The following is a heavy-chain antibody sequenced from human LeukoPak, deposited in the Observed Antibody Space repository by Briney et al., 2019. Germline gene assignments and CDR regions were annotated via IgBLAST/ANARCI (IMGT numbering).Heavy chain of an antibody. Sequence: GGSLRLSCAAPGFTLSSYWMHWVRQAPGKGLVWVSRINSDGSSTNYADSVKGRFTISRDNAKNTLDLQMNSLRAEDTAVYYCARGVTPGDYWSQGTLATVSS. CDR3: ARGVTPGDY. CDR2: INSDGSST. J-gene: IGHJ4*02. D-gene: IGHD5-18*01. V-gene: IGHV3-74*01. CDR1: GFTLSSYW.